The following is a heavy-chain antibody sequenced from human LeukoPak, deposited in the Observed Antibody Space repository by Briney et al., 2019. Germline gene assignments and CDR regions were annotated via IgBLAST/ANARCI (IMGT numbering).Heavy chain of an antibody. J-gene: IGHJ4*02. CDR3: ARDFSPSGKVDY. CDR1: GFTFSSYG. D-gene: IGHD3-3*01. Sequence: GGSLRLSCAASGFTFSSYGMHWVRQAPGKGLEWVAVIWYDGSNKYYADSVKGRFTISRDNPKNTLYLQMNSLRAEDTAVYYCARDFSPSGKVDYWGQGTLVTVSS. CDR2: IWYDGSNK. V-gene: IGHV3-33*01.